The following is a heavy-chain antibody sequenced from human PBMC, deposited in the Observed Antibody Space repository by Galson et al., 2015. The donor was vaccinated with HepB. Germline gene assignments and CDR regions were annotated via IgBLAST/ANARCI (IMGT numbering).Heavy chain of an antibody. J-gene: IGHJ3*02. CDR3: ARDFRSYGGFDAFDI. Sequence: SLRLSCAASGFRFSDYYMTWIRQPPGKGLEWISYSSPTNSFTKYADSVMGRFTISRDNAKNSLYLQMDSLRADDTAVYYCARDFRSYGGFDAFDIWGQGTVVTVSS. CDR2: SSPTNSFT. CDR1: GFRFSDYY. D-gene: IGHD1-26*01. V-gene: IGHV3-11*05.